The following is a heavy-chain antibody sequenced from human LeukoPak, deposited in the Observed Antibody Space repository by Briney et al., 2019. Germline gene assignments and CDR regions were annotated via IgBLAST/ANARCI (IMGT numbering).Heavy chain of an antibody. Sequence: GGSLRLSCAASGFTFSSYSMNWVRQAPGKGLEWVSSISSSSSYIYYADSVKGRFTISRDNAKNSLYLQMNSLRAEDTAVYYCARGYCSGGSCYSDAFDIWGQGTMVTVSS. CDR2: ISSSSSYI. D-gene: IGHD2-15*01. CDR3: ARGYCSGGSCYSDAFDI. J-gene: IGHJ3*02. V-gene: IGHV3-21*01. CDR1: GFTFSSYS.